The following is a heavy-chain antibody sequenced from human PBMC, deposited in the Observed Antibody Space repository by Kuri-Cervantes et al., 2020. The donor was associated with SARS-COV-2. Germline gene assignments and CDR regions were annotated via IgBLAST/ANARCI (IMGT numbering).Heavy chain of an antibody. D-gene: IGHD3-9*01. CDR1: GFTFSSYA. CDR3: AKDVGYFGGMDV. Sequence: GGSLRLSCAASGFTFSSYAMSWVRQAPGKGLEWVAVISYDGSNKYYADSVKGRFTISRDNSKNTLYLQMNSLRAEDTAVYYCAKDVGYFGGMDVWGQGTTVTVSS. J-gene: IGHJ6*02. V-gene: IGHV3-30*18. CDR2: ISYDGSNK.